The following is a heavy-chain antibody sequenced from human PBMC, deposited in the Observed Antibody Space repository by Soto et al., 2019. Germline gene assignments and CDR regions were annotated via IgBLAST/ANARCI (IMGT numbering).Heavy chain of an antibody. Sequence: SQRLSLTRAFSGDIVSSNSAAWNWIRPSPSRGLEWLGRTNYKSKWNNDYALSVKSRITINPDTSKNQFCLQLYSVTPEDTAVYYCTGITWVRGMDVWGQGTLVTVSS. J-gene: IGHJ6*02. V-gene: IGHV6-1*01. D-gene: IGHD3-10*01. CDR3: TGITWVRGMDV. CDR1: GDIVSSNSAA. CDR2: TNYKSKWNN.